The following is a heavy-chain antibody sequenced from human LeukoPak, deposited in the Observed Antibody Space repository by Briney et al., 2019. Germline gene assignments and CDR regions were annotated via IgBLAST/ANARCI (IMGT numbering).Heavy chain of an antibody. CDR3: ARGGVDIVVVVAATILGNFDY. Sequence: SETLSLTCTVSGGSISSYYWSWIRQPPGKGLEWIGYIYYSGSTNYNPSLKSRVTISVDTSRNQFSLKLSSVTAADTAVYYCARGGVDIVVVVAATILGNFDYWGQGTLVTVSS. CDR1: GGSISSYY. V-gene: IGHV4-59*01. J-gene: IGHJ4*02. CDR2: IYYSGST. D-gene: IGHD2-15*01.